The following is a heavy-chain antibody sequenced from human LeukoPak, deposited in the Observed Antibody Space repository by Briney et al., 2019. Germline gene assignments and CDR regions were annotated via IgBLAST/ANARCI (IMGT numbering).Heavy chain of an antibody. J-gene: IGHJ6*03. Sequence: PGGSLRLSCVASGFTFSSYAMSWVRQAPGKGLEWVAVISYDGSNKYYADSVKGRFTISRDNSKNTLYLQMNSLRAEDTAVYYCAKDLLWFGELPYYYMDVWGKGTTVTVSS. V-gene: IGHV3-30*18. D-gene: IGHD3-10*01. CDR2: ISYDGSNK. CDR3: AKDLLWFGELPYYYMDV. CDR1: GFTFSSYA.